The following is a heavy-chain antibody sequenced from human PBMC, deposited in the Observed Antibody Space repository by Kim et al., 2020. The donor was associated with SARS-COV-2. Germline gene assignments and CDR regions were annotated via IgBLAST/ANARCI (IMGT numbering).Heavy chain of an antibody. CDR2: IRSKDDGGTT. D-gene: IGHD3-16*01. CDR1: GFTFTNAW. Sequence: GGSLRLSCAASGFTFTNAWMTWVRQAPGKGLEWVAHIRSKDDGGTTDYATPVKGRFTISRDDSTSTLYLQMNSLRAEDTAVYYCTTDPRWFSYVYYYGMYGWGHGTRVTVSS. V-gene: IGHV3-15*05. CDR3: TTDPRWFSYVYYYGMYG. J-gene: IGHJ6*02.